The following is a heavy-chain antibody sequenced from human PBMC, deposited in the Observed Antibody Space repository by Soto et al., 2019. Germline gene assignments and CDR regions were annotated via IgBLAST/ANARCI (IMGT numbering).Heavy chain of an antibody. Sequence: PSETLSLTCAVYGGSFSGYYWSWIRQPPGKGLEWTGEINHSGSTNYNPSLKSRVTISVDTSKNQFSLKLSSVTAADTAVYYCARANSVEMATITDFDYWGQGTLVTVS. CDR3: ARANSVEMATITDFDY. CDR2: INHSGST. CDR1: GGSFSGYY. V-gene: IGHV4-34*01. D-gene: IGHD5-12*01. J-gene: IGHJ4*02.